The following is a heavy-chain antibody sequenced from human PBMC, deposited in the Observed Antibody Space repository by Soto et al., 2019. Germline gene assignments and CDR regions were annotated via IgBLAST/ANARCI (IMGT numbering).Heavy chain of an antibody. J-gene: IGHJ4*02. CDR3: AKDWDYCSGGSCYELVY. D-gene: IGHD2-15*01. V-gene: IGHV3-30*18. CDR1: GFTFSSYG. Sequence: GGSLRLSCAASGFTFSSYGMHWVRQAPGKGLEWVAVISYDGSNKYYADSVKGRFTISRDNSKNTLYLQMNSLRAEDTAVYYCAKDWDYCSGGSCYELVYWGQGTLVTVSS. CDR2: ISYDGSNK.